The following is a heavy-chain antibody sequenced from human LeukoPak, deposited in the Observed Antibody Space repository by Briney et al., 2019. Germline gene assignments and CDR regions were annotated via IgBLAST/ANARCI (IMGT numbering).Heavy chain of an antibody. V-gene: IGHV3-7*01. CDR3: AKGRAGMVRGVCDY. Sequence: SGGSLRLSCAASGFTSSSYWMSWVRQAPGKGLEWVANIKQDGSEKYYVDSVKGRFTISRDNAKNSLYLQMNSQRAEDTAVYYCAKGRAGMVRGVCDYWGQGTLVTVSS. J-gene: IGHJ4*02. D-gene: IGHD3-10*01. CDR1: GFTSSSYW. CDR2: IKQDGSEK.